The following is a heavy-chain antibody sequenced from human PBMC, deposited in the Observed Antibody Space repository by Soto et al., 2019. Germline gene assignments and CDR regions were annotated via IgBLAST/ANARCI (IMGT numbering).Heavy chain of an antibody. D-gene: IGHD3-3*01. Sequence: ASVKVSCKASGYTFTSYGISWVRQAPGQGLEWMGWISAYNGSTNYAQKLQGRVTMTTDTSTSTAYMELRSLRSDDTAVYYCAMNYDFWSGYYALDGMDVWGQGTTVTVSS. J-gene: IGHJ6*02. CDR3: AMNYDFWSGYYALDGMDV. CDR1: GYTFTSYG. CDR2: ISAYNGST. V-gene: IGHV1-18*04.